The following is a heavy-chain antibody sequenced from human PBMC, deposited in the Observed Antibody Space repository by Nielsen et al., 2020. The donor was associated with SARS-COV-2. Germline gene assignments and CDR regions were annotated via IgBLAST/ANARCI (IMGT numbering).Heavy chain of an antibody. D-gene: IGHD3-9*01. Sequence: WIRQPPGKGLEWIGYIYYSGSTNYNPSLKSRVTISLDTTKNQFSLKVTSVTAADTAVYYCARDRRDLVPDYYLDQFFYGLDVWGQGTTVTVSS. J-gene: IGHJ6*02. CDR2: IYYSGST. CDR3: ARDRRDLVPDYYLDQFFYGLDV. V-gene: IGHV4-59*01.